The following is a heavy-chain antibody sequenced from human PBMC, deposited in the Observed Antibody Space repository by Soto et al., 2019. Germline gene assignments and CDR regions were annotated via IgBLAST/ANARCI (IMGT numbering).Heavy chain of an antibody. CDR2: IIPIFGTA. CDR1: GGTFSSYA. J-gene: IGHJ4*02. Sequence: SVKVSCKASGGTFSSYAISWVRQAPGQGLEWMGGIIPIFGTANYAQKFQGRVTITADESTSTAYMELSSLRSEDTAVYYCLALSSGHPWYFDYWGQGTLVTVSS. V-gene: IGHV1-69*13. D-gene: IGHD6-19*01. CDR3: LALSSGHPWYFDY.